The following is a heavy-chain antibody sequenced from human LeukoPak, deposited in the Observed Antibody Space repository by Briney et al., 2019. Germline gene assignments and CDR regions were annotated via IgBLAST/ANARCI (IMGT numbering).Heavy chain of an antibody. CDR3: ARDLSLYCSGGSCYPLNY. D-gene: IGHD2-15*01. J-gene: IGHJ4*02. CDR1: GFTFSSYA. CDR2: ISGAGGST. Sequence: PGGSLRLSCAASGFTFSSYAMSWVRQAPGKGLEWVSAISGAGGSTYYADSVKGRFTISRDNSKNTLYLQMNSLRAEDTAVYYCARDLSLYCSGGSCYPLNYWGQGTLVTVSS. V-gene: IGHV3-23*01.